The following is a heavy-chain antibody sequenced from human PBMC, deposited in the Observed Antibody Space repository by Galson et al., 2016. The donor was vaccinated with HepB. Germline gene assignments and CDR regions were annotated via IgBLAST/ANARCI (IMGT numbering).Heavy chain of an antibody. V-gene: IGHV3-30*18. CDR2: ISYDGSNQ. Sequence: SLRLSCAASGFSFSGYNIHWVRQAPGKGLEWVAGISYDGSNQYYLDSVKGRFTISRDNSKNTLFLHMNRLKAEDTAVYYCAEELPLVTATGFDYWGQGALVTVSS. CDR3: AEELPLVTATGFDY. CDR1: GFSFSGYN. D-gene: IGHD2-21*02. J-gene: IGHJ4*02.